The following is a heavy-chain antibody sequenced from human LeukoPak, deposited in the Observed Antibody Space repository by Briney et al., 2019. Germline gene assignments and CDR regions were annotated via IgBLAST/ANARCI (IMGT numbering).Heavy chain of an antibody. V-gene: IGHV3-20*04. CDR2: INWSGGST. CDR1: GFTFDDYG. D-gene: IGHD2-15*01. J-gene: IGHJ4*02. CDR3: ARDGHCSGGSCYPLDY. Sequence: PGGSLRLSCAASGFTFDDYGMSLVRQAPGKGLEWVSGINWSGGSTGYADSVKGRFTISRDNAKNSLYLQMNSLRAEDTALYYCARDGHCSGGSCYPLDYWGQGTLVTVSS.